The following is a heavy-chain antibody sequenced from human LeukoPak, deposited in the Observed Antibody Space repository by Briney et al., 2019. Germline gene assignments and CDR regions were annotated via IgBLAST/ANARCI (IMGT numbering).Heavy chain of an antibody. CDR2: IIPIFGTA. CDR1: GGTFSSYA. Sequence: SVKVSCKASGGTFSSYAISWVRQAPGQGLEWMGGIIPIFGTANYAQKFQGRVTMTTDTSASTAYMELSSLRSEDTAVYYCARLSSHYGDYKVDPWGQGTLVTVSS. V-gene: IGHV1-69*05. D-gene: IGHD4-17*01. CDR3: ARLSSHYGDYKVDP. J-gene: IGHJ5*02.